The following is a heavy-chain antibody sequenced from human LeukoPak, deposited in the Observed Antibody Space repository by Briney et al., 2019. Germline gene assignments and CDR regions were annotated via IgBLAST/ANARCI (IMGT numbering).Heavy chain of an antibody. J-gene: IGHJ6*02. CDR3: ASGGQWELPRAYYYYGMDV. D-gene: IGHD1-26*01. CDR2: INPNSGGT. V-gene: IGHV1-2*02. CDR1: GYTFTGYY. Sequence: GASVKVSCKASGYTFTGYYMHWVRQAPGQGLERMGWINPNSGGTNYAQKFQGRVTMTRDTSISTAYMELSRLRSDDTAVYYCASGGQWELPRAYYYYGMDVWGQGTTVTVSS.